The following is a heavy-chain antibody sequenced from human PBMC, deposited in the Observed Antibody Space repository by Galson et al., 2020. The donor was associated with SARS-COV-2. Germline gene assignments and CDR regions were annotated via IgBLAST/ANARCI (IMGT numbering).Heavy chain of an antibody. J-gene: IGHJ3*01. CDR1: GFTFSNYE. CDR2: ISDTGTNI. Sequence: GGSLRLSCAASGFTFSNYEMNWVRQAPGKGLEWISYISDTGTNIYYADSVKGRFTISRDDAENSLYLRMTSLRAEDTAVYYCASPYLAAATFFGAFDLWGQGTMVTVSS. CDR3: ASPYLAAATFFGAFDL. D-gene: IGHD6-13*01. V-gene: IGHV3-48*03.